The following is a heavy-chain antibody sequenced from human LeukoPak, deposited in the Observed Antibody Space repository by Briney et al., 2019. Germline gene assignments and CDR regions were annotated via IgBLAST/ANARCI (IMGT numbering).Heavy chain of an antibody. CDR2: IAKSGDTS. J-gene: IGHJ4*02. CDR3: AKPSIAAARPFDY. D-gene: IGHD6-13*01. CDR1: GIIFSSDA. Sequence: PGGSLRLSCAASGIIFSSDAMSWVRQVPGKGLEWVSLIAKSGDTSYYADSVKGRFTISRDNSKNTLYLQMNSLRAEDTAVYYCAKPSIAAARPFDYWGQGTLVTVSS. V-gene: IGHV3-23*01.